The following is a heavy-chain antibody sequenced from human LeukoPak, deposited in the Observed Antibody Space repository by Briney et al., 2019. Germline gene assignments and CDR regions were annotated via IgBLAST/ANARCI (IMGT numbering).Heavy chain of an antibody. Sequence: SETLSLTCTVPGGSISSSSYYWGWIRQPPGKGLEWIGSIYYSGSTYYNPSLKSRVTISVDTSKNQFSLKLSSVTAADTAGYYCAEVVGATIGYWGQGTLVTVSS. D-gene: IGHD1-26*01. J-gene: IGHJ4*02. CDR1: GGSISSSSYY. CDR2: IYYSGST. CDR3: AEVVGATIGY. V-gene: IGHV4-39*01.